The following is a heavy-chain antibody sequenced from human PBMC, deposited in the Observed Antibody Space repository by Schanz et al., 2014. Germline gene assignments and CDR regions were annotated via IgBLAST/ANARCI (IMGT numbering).Heavy chain of an antibody. CDR1: GFSFSDYY. CDR3: ARNRGSGGQIYYFDP. J-gene: IGHJ2*01. D-gene: IGHD1-26*01. Sequence: PGGSLRLSCAASGFSFSDYYMSWIRQAPGQGLEWISFINTGSNYINYADSVKGRFTISRDNTKNSLFLQLNSLRADDTAVYYCARNRGSGGQIYYFDPWGRGTLVTVSS. V-gene: IGHV3-11*03. CDR2: INTGSNYI.